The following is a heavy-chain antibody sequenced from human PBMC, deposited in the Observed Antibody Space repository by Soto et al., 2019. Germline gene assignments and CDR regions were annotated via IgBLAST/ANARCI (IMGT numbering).Heavy chain of an antibody. CDR3: SRGMLV. CDR2: ISYGGST. J-gene: IGHJ4*02. CDR1: GGSINSGGYC. D-gene: IGHD6-6*01. Sequence: QVQLQESGPGLVKPSQTLSLTCTVSGGSINSGGYCWSWIRQHPGKGLDWIGCISYGGSTSYNPSITSRVTISVDTSKNQFSLNLASVNAADTAVYYCSRGMLVWGQGALITV. V-gene: IGHV4-31*03.